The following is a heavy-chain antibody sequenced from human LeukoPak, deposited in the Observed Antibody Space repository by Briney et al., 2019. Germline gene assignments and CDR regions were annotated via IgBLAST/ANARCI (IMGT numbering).Heavy chain of an antibody. Sequence: SETLSLTCTVSGGSISSSSYYWGWIRQPPGKGLEWIGSIYYSGSTYYNPSLKSRVTISVDTSKNQFSLKLSSVTAADTAVYYCARHTEYGDHRIQYYFDYWGQGTLVTVSS. J-gene: IGHJ4*02. CDR2: IYYSGST. CDR3: ARHTEYGDHRIQYYFDY. D-gene: IGHD4-17*01. CDR1: GGSISSSSYY. V-gene: IGHV4-39*01.